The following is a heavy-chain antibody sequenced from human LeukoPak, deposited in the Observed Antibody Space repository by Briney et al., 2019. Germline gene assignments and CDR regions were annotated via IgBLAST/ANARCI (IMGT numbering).Heavy chain of an antibody. Sequence: SVKVSCKASGGTFSSYAISWVRQAPGQGLELMGGIIPIFGTANYAQKFQGRVTITTDESTSTAYMELSSLRSEDTAVYYCARDSHCSGGSCREATRKMYWFDPWGQGTLVIVSS. J-gene: IGHJ5*02. CDR3: ARDSHCSGGSCREATRKMYWFDP. V-gene: IGHV1-69*05. D-gene: IGHD2-15*01. CDR2: IIPIFGTA. CDR1: GGTFSSYA.